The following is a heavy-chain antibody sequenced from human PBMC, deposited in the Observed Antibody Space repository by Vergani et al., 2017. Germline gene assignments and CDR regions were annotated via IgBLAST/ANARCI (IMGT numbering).Heavy chain of an antibody. CDR3: SKGRYGEGYYDRTEDYYYMYV. V-gene: IGHV3-23*01. Sequence: EVQVLESGGGLVQPGGSLRLSCAASKFTFSNYAMSWVRQAPGKGLEWVSGISGSGGSTYYADSVKGRFTISRANSKKTLYLQMKSLRAEDTAVYYCSKGRYGEGYYDRTEDYYYMYVWGKGTTVTVSS. CDR1: KFTFSNYA. D-gene: IGHD3-22*01. CDR2: ISGSGGST. J-gene: IGHJ6*03.